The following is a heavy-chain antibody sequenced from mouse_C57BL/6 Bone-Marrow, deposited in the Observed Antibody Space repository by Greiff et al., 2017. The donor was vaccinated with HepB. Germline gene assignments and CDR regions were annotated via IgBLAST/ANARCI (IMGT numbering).Heavy chain of an antibody. CDR3: ARWAPWYFDV. Sequence: VQLVESGAELARPGASVKLSCKASGYTFTSYGISWVKQRTGQGLEWIGEIYPRSGNTYYNEKFKGKATLTADKSSSTAYMELRSLTSEDSAVYFCARWAPWYFDVWGTGTTVTVSS. CDR2: IYPRSGNT. V-gene: IGHV1-81*01. D-gene: IGHD3-1*01. J-gene: IGHJ1*03. CDR1: GYTFTSYG.